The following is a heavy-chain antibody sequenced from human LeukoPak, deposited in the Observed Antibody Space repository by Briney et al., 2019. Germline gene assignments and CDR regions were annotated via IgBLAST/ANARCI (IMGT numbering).Heavy chain of an antibody. J-gene: IGHJ4*02. CDR3: ARSRDSSGWYPDFDY. D-gene: IGHD6-19*01. V-gene: IGHV4-34*01. CDR2: INHSGST. CDR1: GGSFSGYY. Sequence: SETLSLTCAVYGGSFSGYYWSWIRQPPGKGLEWIGEINHSGSTNYNPSLKSRVTISVDTSKNQFSLKLSSVTAADTAVYYCARSRDSSGWYPDFDYWGQGTLVTVSS.